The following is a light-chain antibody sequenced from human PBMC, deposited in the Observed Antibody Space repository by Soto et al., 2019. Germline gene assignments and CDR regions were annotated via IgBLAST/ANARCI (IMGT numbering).Light chain of an antibody. CDR1: HSVSSD. CDR3: QQYNNWLSLT. CDR2: GAS. Sequence: EIVMTQSPAPLSVSPGQRATLSCRASHSVSSDLDSYRQKPGQAPGLIIYGASTRATGIPARFSGSGSGTEFTLTISSLQSEDFAVYYCQQYNNWLSLTFGGGTKVEIK. V-gene: IGKV3-15*01. J-gene: IGKJ4*01.